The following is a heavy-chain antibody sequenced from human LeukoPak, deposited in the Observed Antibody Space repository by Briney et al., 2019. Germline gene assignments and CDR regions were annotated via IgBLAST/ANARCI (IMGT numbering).Heavy chain of an antibody. CDR3: ARDRGSGIAVAFDY. CDR1: GFTFSSYE. Sequence: PGGSLRLSCAASGFTFSSYEMNWVRQAPGKGLEWVSYISSSGSTIYYADSVKGRFTISRDNAKNSLYLQMNNLRAEDTAVYYCARDRGSGIAVAFDYWGQGTLVTVSS. D-gene: IGHD6-19*01. V-gene: IGHV3-48*03. CDR2: ISSSGSTI. J-gene: IGHJ4*02.